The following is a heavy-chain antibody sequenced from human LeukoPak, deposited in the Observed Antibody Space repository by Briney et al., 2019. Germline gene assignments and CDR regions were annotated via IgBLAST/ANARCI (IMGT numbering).Heavy chain of an antibody. CDR1: GGSVSSGSYY. D-gene: IGHD3-22*01. V-gene: IGHV4-61*01. CDR2: IYYSGST. J-gene: IGHJ4*02. Sequence: PSETLSLTCTVSGGSVSSGSYYWSWIRQPPGKGLEWIGYIYYSGSTDYNPSLKSRVTISVDTSKNQFSLKLSSVTAADTAVYYCARETYYYDSSGYSPDYWGQGTLVTVSS. CDR3: ARETYYYDSSGYSPDY.